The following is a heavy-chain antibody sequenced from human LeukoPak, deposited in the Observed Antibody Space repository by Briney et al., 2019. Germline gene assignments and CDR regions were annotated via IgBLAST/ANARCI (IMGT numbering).Heavy chain of an antibody. Sequence: SETLSLTCTVSGGSISSYYWSWIRQPPGKGLEWIGYIYYSGSTNYNPSLKSRVTISVDTSKNQFSLKLSSVTAADTAVYYCARDLPYCSGGSCYHGAVGAFDIWGQGTMVTVSS. J-gene: IGHJ3*02. CDR3: ARDLPYCSGGSCYHGAVGAFDI. D-gene: IGHD2-15*01. CDR2: IYYSGST. CDR1: GGSISSYY. V-gene: IGHV4-59*12.